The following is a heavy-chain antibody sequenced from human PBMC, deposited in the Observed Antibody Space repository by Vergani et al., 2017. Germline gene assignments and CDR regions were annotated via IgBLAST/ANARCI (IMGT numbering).Heavy chain of an antibody. V-gene: IGHV1-2*02. J-gene: IGHJ4*02. Sequence: QVQLVQSGAEVKKPGASVKVSCKASGYTFTSYYMHWVRQAPGQGLEWMGWINPNSGGTNYAQKFQGRVTMTRDTSISTAYMDLSRLRSDDTAVYYCARGEGKDIVVVPAADRFDYWGQGTLVTVSS. CDR3: ARGEGKDIVVVPAADRFDY. D-gene: IGHD2-2*01. CDR1: GYTFTSYY. CDR2: INPNSGGT.